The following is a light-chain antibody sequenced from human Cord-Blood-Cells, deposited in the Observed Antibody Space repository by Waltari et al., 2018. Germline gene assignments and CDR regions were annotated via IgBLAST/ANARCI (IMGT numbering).Light chain of an antibody. CDR2: DAS. Sequence: EIVLTQSPATLSLSPGEGATLSCRASQSVSSYLACYQQKPGQAHRLLIYDASNRATGIPARFSGSGSGTDFTLTIRSLEPEDCAVYYCQQRSNWPTFGGGTKVEIK. V-gene: IGKV3-11*01. CDR3: QQRSNWPT. J-gene: IGKJ4*01. CDR1: QSVSSY.